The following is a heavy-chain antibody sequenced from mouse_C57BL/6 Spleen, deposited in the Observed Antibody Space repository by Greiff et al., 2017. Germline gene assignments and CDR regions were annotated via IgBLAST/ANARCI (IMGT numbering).Heavy chain of an antibody. Sequence: VHLVESGAELVKPGASVKLSCKASGYTFTSYWMQWVKQRPGQGLEWIGEIDPSDSYTNYNQKFKGKATLTVDTSSSTAYMQLSSLTSEDSAVYYCARGLDWYFDVWGTGTTVTVSS. CDR1: GYTFTSYW. CDR3: ARGLDWYFDV. J-gene: IGHJ1*03. CDR2: IDPSDSYT. D-gene: IGHD3-1*01. V-gene: IGHV1-50*01.